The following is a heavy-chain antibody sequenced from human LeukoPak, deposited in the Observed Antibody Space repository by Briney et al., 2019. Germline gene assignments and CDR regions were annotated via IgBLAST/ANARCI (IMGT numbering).Heavy chain of an antibody. Sequence: PGGSLRLSCAASGFTVSSNYMSWVRQAPGKGLEWVSVIYSGGSTYYADSVKGRFTISRDNSKNTLYLQMNSLRAEDTAVYYCAKVRAGHYFDYWGQGTLVTVSS. CDR3: AKVRAGHYFDY. D-gene: IGHD6-19*01. CDR2: IYSGGST. CDR1: GFTVSSNY. J-gene: IGHJ4*02. V-gene: IGHV3-53*01.